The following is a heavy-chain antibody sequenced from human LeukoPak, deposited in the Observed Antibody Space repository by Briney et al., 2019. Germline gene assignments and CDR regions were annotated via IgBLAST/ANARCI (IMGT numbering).Heavy chain of an antibody. Sequence: PGGSLRLSCAASGFTFSSYEMNWIRQAPGKGLEWVSSITSGGGTTYYADSVKGRFTISRDNAKNSLYLQMNSLRAEDTAVYYCARGDFWSGYLLDYWGQGTLVTVSS. CDR2: ITSGGGTT. J-gene: IGHJ4*02. CDR1: GFTFSSYE. D-gene: IGHD3-3*01. V-gene: IGHV3-48*03. CDR3: ARGDFWSGYLLDY.